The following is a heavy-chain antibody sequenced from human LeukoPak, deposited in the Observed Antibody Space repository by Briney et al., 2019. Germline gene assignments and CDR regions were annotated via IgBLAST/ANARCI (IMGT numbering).Heavy chain of an antibody. J-gene: IGHJ2*01. Sequence: PSETLSLTCTVSGGSISRYYWNWLRQPPGKGLEWIGSIYYSGSTDYNPSLKSRVIISVDTSKNQFSLSLISVTAADTAVYYCARDGVSALNLYSDLWGRGTLVTVSS. V-gene: IGHV4-59*01. CDR1: GGSISRYY. CDR2: IYYSGST. D-gene: IGHD3-3*01. CDR3: ARDGVSALNLYSDL.